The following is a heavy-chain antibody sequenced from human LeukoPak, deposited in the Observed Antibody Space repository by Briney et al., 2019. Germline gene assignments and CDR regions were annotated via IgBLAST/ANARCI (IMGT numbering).Heavy chain of an antibody. V-gene: IGHV3-74*01. CDR2: INTDVSVT. CDR1: GFTFSDYW. CDR3: TSSFGGSGDY. D-gene: IGHD4-23*01. Sequence: GGSLRLSCAVAGFTFSDYWMHWIRQSSGKGLLWISRINTDVSVTDYADSVKGRFTISRDNAKNTLYLQMNSLITEDTALYYCTSSFGGSGDYWGQGTLVTVSS. J-gene: IGHJ4*02.